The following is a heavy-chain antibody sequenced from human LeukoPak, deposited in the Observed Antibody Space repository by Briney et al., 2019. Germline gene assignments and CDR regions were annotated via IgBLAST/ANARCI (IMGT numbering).Heavy chain of an antibody. J-gene: IGHJ4*02. D-gene: IGHD1-26*01. Sequence: GGSLRLSCAASGFTFSSYAMSWVRQAPGKGLEWVSAISGSGGSTYYADSVKGRFTISGDNSKNTLYLQMNSLRAEDTAVYYCAKVGMEWELLESVDYWGQGTLVTVSS. CDR2: ISGSGGST. CDR1: GFTFSSYA. V-gene: IGHV3-23*01. CDR3: AKVGMEWELLESVDY.